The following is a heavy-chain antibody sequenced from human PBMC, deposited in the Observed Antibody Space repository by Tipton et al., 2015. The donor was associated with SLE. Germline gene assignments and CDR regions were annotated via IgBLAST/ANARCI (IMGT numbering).Heavy chain of an antibody. D-gene: IGHD3-10*01. V-gene: IGHV3-30-3*01. CDR2: ISYDGSNK. Sequence: SLRLSCAASGFTFSSYAMHWVRQAPGKGLEWVAVISYDGSNKYYADSVKGRFTISRDNSKNTLCLQMNSLRAEDTAVYYCARDLEVLYWYFDLWGRGTLVTVSS. J-gene: IGHJ2*01. CDR1: GFTFSSYA. CDR3: ARDLEVLYWYFDL.